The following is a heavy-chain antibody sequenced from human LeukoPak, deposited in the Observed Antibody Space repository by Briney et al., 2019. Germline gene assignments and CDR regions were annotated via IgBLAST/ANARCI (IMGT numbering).Heavy chain of an antibody. J-gene: IGHJ4*02. CDR1: GFTFSAYW. D-gene: IGHD5-18*01. Sequence: PGGSLRLSCAASGFTFSAYWMHWVRQAPGKGLVWVSRVKYDGSTTTYADSVKGRFTISRDNAKNILYLQMNSLRAEDTAVYYCAGAGYSYGYYFDYWGQGTLVTVSS. CDR3: AGAGYSYGYYFDY. V-gene: IGHV3-74*01. CDR2: VKYDGSTT.